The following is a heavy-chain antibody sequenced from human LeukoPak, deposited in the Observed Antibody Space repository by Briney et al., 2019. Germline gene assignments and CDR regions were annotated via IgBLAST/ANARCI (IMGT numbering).Heavy chain of an antibody. J-gene: IGHJ4*02. CDR2: ISGSGGST. CDR1: GFTFSSYA. V-gene: IGHV3-23*01. CDR3: AKAQGRYSDFYFDY. Sequence: GGSLRLSCAAYGFTFSSYAMSWVRQPPGKGMEWASVISGSGGSTYYADSVKGRFTISRDNSKNTLYLQMNSLRAEDTAVYYCAKAQGRYSDFYFDYWGQGSLVTVSS. D-gene: IGHD3-3*01.